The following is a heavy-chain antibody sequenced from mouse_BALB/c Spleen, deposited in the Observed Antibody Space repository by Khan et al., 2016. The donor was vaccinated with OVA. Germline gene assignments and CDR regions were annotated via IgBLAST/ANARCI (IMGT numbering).Heavy chain of an antibody. V-gene: IGHV1S137*01. Sequence: QVQLQQSGAELVRPGVSVKISCKGSGYTFTDYAMHWVKQSHAKSLEWIGVISIDYGHATYNQKFKGKATMTVDKSSSTAYMELARLTSEDSAIYYCARGVKFAYWGQGTLVTVSA. J-gene: IGHJ3*01. CDR1: GYTFTDYA. D-gene: IGHD2-1*01. CDR2: ISIDYGHA. CDR3: ARGVKFAY.